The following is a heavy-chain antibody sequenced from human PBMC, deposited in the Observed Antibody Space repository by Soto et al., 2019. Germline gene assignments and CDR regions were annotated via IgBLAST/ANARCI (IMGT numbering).Heavy chain of an antibody. J-gene: IGHJ4*02. CDR1: GFTFSSYG. D-gene: IGHD2-15*01. Sequence: QVQLVESGGGVVQPGRSLRLSCAASGFTFSSYGMHWVRQAPGKGLGWVAVISYDGSNKYYADSVKGRFTISRDNSKNTLYMQMNSLRAEDTAVYSCAKESYSGPLDYWGQGTLVTVSS. CDR2: ISYDGSNK. CDR3: AKESYSGPLDY. V-gene: IGHV3-30*18.